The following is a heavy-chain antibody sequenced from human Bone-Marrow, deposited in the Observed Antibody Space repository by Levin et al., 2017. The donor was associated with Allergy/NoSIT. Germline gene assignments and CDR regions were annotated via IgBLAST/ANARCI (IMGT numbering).Heavy chain of an antibody. D-gene: IGHD6-19*01. Sequence: GGSLRLSCAASGFTFSDYAMNWVRQAPGKGLEWVSGISGSGASTYYADSVKGRFTMSRDNSKNTLYLQMNSLRAAETAVYYCAKAGGLIVVSGTVLDNWGQGTLVNVSP. V-gene: IGHV3-23*01. J-gene: IGHJ4*02. CDR3: AKAGGLIVVSGTVLDN. CDR2: ISGSGAST. CDR1: GFTFSDYA.